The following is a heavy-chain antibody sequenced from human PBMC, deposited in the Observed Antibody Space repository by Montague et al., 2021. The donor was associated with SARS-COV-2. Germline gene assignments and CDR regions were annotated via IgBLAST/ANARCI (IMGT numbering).Heavy chain of an antibody. CDR2: TYYRSMWKS. CDR3: VRGIEAAGSYDY. CDR1: GDSVSSNSAT. V-gene: IGHV6-1*01. J-gene: IGHJ4*02. D-gene: IGHD6-13*01. Sequence: CAISGDSVSSNSATWNWIRQSPSRGLEWLGRTYYRSMWKSDYARSVKSRIAINPDTSKNQFPLQLSSVTLEDTALYYCVRGIEAAGSYDYWGQGTLVTVSS.